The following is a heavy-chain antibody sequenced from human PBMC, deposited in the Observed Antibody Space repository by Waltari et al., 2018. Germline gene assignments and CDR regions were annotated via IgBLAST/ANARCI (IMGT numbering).Heavy chain of an antibody. CDR3: ASGLAYCGGDCFDY. Sequence: QVQLVESGGGVVQPGRSMRLSCAASGFTFRSYALPGVRQAPGKGLEWVAVISYDGSNKYYADSVKGRFTISRDNSKNTLYLQMNSLRAEDTAVYYCASGLAYCGGDCFDYWGQGTLVTVSS. CDR2: ISYDGSNK. J-gene: IGHJ4*02. D-gene: IGHD2-21*01. V-gene: IGHV3-30-3*01. CDR1: GFTFRSYA.